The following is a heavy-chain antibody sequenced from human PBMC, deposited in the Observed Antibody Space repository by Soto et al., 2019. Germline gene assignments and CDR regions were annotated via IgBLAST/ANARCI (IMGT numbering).Heavy chain of an antibody. V-gene: IGHV1-69*13. Sequence: GASVKVSCKASGGTFSSYAISWVRQAPGQGLEWMGGIIPIFGTANYAQKFQGRVTITADESTSTAYMELSSLRSEDTAVYYCAREASEVRGVITPLDYWGQGTLVTVSS. D-gene: IGHD3-10*01. CDR1: GGTFSSYA. J-gene: IGHJ4*02. CDR3: AREASEVRGVITPLDY. CDR2: IIPIFGTA.